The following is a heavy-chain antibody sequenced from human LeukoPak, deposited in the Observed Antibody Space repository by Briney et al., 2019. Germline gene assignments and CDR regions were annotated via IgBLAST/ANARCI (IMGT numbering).Heavy chain of an antibody. J-gene: IGHJ4*02. CDR2: ISSGSTYT. CDR3: ARAGYGDNYFDY. D-gene: IGHD2-21*01. Sequence: PGGSLRLSCAASGCSFSSYGMNWVRHAPADGQERVSSISSGSTYTNYADSVQSRFTTSRDNAKNSLYLQMNSLRAEDTAVYYCARAGYGDNYFDYWGQGTLVTVSS. V-gene: IGHV3-21*01. CDR1: GCSFSSYG.